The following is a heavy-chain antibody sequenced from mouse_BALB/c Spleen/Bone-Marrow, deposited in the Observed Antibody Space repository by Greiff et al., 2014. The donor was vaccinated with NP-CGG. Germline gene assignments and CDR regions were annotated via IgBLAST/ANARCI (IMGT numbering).Heavy chain of an antibody. Sequence: QVQLKGSGAELVKPGASGKMSCKAFGYTFTTYPIEGMKQNHGKSLEGIGNFHPYNDDTKYNEKFKGKAKLTVEKSSSTVYLELSRLTSDDSAVYYCARSLRSYAMDYWGQGTSVTVSS. V-gene: IGHV1-47*01. CDR2: FHPYNDDT. D-gene: IGHD6-2*01. J-gene: IGHJ4*01. CDR3: ARSLRSYAMDY. CDR1: GYTFTTYP.